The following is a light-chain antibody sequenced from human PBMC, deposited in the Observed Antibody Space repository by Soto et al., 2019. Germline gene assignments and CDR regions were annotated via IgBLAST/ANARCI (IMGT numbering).Light chain of an antibody. J-gene: IGKJ1*01. V-gene: IGKV3-20*01. CDR2: RAV. Sequence: IVLTQSPCTLALSPGERATLSCRASQSVRNDHVAWCQQKTGQAPRLLISRAVTRAIGIPERFRGSGSGTGFTLTISSLEPEDFAMYYCQQYGTKPWTFGQGTKVDIK. CDR1: QSVRNDH. CDR3: QQYGTKPWT.